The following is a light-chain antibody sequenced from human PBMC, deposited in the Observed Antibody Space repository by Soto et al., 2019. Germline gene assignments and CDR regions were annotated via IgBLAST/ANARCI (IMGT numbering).Light chain of an antibody. Sequence: QSALTQPPSASGTPGQRVTSSCSGSSSNIGSNTVNWYQQLPGTAPKLLIYSNNQRPSGVPDRFSGSKSGTSASLAISGLKSEDEADYYCEAWDDSLNGYVFGTGTKVTVL. CDR1: SSNIGSNT. CDR3: EAWDDSLNGYV. V-gene: IGLV1-44*01. J-gene: IGLJ1*01. CDR2: SNN.